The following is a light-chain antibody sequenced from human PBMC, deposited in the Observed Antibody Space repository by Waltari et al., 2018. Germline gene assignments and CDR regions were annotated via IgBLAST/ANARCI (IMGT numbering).Light chain of an antibody. V-gene: IGKV3-20*01. Sequence: EIVLTQSPGTLSLSPGEGATLSCRASQYVNIRYLAWYQQKPGQAPRLLIYDTSTRAAGIPDRFSGSGSGRDFTLTISRLEPEDVAVYYCQQDDTLPRVTFGGGTKVEIK. CDR2: DTS. CDR3: QQDDTLPRVT. CDR1: QYVNIRY. J-gene: IGKJ4*02.